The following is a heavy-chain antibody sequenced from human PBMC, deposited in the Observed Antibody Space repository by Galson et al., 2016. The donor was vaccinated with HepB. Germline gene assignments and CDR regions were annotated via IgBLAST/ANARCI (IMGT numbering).Heavy chain of an antibody. V-gene: IGHV1-18*01. CDR2: ISAYNGNT. Sequence: SVKVSCKASGYTFSSYEISWVRQAPEQGLEWLGWISAYNGNTKYPHKVQGRVTMTTDASTSTAYMELRSLRSDDTAVYYCARVYPGVTLDFWGQGTMVTVSA. CDR1: GYTFSSYE. CDR3: ARVYPGVTLDF. J-gene: IGHJ3*01. D-gene: IGHD2-8*01.